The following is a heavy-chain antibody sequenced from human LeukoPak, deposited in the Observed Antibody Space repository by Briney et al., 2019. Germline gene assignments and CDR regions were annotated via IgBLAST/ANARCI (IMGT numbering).Heavy chain of an antibody. CDR2: ISGDGDST. CDR3: AKDIGADYYYDSSGYFI. J-gene: IGHJ3*02. CDR1: GFTFDNYA. V-gene: IGHV3-43*02. D-gene: IGHD3-22*01. Sequence: PGGSLRLSCAASGFTFDNYAMHWDRQVPGKGLEWVSLISGDGDSTYYPDSVKGRFTISRDNSKNSLYLQMNSLRTEDTALYYCAKDIGADYYYDSSGYFIWGQGTMVTVSS.